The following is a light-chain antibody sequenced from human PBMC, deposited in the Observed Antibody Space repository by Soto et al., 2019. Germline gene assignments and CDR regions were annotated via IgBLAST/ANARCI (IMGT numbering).Light chain of an antibody. Sequence: DIQMTQSQSSLSASVGDRVTITCRASQDISKYLACFQQKPGKAPKLLIYGASSLQSGVPSRFSGGGSGTDFSLTISSLQPEDVATYYCQKYHSAPWTFGQGTKVEIK. CDR2: GAS. CDR3: QKYHSAPWT. CDR1: QDISKY. V-gene: IGKV1-27*01. J-gene: IGKJ1*01.